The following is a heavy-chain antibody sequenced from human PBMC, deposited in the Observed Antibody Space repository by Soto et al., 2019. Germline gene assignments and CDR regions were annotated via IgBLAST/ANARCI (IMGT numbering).Heavy chain of an antibody. V-gene: IGHV3-23*01. Sequence: GGSLRLSCAASGFTFSSYAMSWVRQAPGKGLEWVSAISGSGGSTYYADSVKGRFTISRDNSKNTLYLQMNSLRAEDTAVYYCAKGPAMTTVTTWDYWGQGTLVTISS. CDR1: GFTFSSYA. CDR2: ISGSGGST. CDR3: AKGPAMTTVTTWDY. D-gene: IGHD4-17*01. J-gene: IGHJ4*02.